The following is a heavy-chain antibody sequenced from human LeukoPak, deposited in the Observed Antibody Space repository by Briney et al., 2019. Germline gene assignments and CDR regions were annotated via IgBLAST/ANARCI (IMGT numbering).Heavy chain of an antibody. V-gene: IGHV1-2*02. D-gene: IGHD3-22*01. CDR1: GYTFTGYY. J-gene: IGHJ4*02. CDR2: INPNSGGT. Sequence: GASVKVSCKASGYTFTGYYMHWVRQAPGQGLEWMGWINPNSGGTNYAQKFQGRVTMTRDTSISTAYMELSRLRSDDTAVYYCARSPRGASYYYDSSGYYNDYWGQGTLVTVSS. CDR3: ARSPRGASYYYDSSGYYNDY.